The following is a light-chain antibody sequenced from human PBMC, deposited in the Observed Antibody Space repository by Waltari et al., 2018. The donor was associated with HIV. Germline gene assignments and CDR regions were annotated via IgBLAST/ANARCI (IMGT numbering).Light chain of an antibody. CDR3: QQTYITPFT. Sequence: IQMTQSPLSLSASVGERVTITCRASLNINNHLNWYQHKPGKAPNLLIYGASSLQSAAPSRFSGSASGTHFSLTISSLHPEDFATYYCQQTYITPFTFGEGTEVQI. CDR2: GAS. J-gene: IGKJ4*01. V-gene: IGKV1-39*01. CDR1: LNINNH.